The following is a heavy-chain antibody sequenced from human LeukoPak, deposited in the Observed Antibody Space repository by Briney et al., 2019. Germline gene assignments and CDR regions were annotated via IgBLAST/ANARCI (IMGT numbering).Heavy chain of an antibody. D-gene: IGHD4-23*01. CDR2: ILYDGSTQ. CDR3: ARDDYGGNSG. V-gene: IGHV3-30*04. Sequence: PGRSLRLSCAASGFTFSTFSMHWVRQAPGKGLEWVAVILYDGSTQYYADSVRGRFTASRDNSKDTLYLQMNSLRVEDTAVYYCARDDYGGNSGWGQGTLVTVSS. J-gene: IGHJ4*02. CDR1: GFTFSTFS.